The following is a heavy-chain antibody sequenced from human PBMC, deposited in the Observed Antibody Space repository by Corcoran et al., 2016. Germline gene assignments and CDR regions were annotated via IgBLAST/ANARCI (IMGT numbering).Heavy chain of an antibody. Sequence: EVQLVQSGAEVKTPGESLKISCKGSGYSFTSYWIGWVRQMPGKGLEWMGIIYPGDSDTRYSPSFQGQVTISADKSICTAYLQWSSLKASDTAIYYCARPSYGPIDQNWFDPWGQGTLVTVSS. V-gene: IGHV5-51*01. D-gene: IGHD5-18*01. CDR2: IYPGDSDT. CDR3: ARPSYGPIDQNWFDP. CDR1: GYSFTSYW. J-gene: IGHJ5*02.